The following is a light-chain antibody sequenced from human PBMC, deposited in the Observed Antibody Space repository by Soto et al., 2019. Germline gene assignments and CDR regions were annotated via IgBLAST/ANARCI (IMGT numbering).Light chain of an antibody. CDR1: QSVSSN. J-gene: IGKJ5*01. V-gene: IGKV3D-15*01. CDR3: QQYNNWPIT. Sequence: EIVMTQSPANLSVSPGDRATLSCRASQSVSSNLAWYQQKPSQAPRLLIYGASIRATGIPARFSGSGSGTEFTLTISSLQSEDLAVYYCQQYNNWPITFGQGTRLEIK. CDR2: GAS.